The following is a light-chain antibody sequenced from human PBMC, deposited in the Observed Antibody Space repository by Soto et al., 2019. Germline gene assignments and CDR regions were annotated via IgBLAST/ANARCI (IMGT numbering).Light chain of an antibody. J-gene: IGKJ5*01. CDR3: QHADSFPLIT. CDR2: AAS. Sequence: DIQMTQSPSSVSASVGGRVTITCRSSEDISTWLAWYQQKPGKAPKLLIYAASSLQSGVPSRFSGSGSGIDFTLTISSLQPEDFATYYCQHADSFPLITFGQGTRLEI. V-gene: IGKV1-12*01. CDR1: EDISTW.